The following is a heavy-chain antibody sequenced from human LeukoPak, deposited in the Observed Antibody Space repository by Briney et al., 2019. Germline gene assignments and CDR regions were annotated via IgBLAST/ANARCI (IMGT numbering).Heavy chain of an antibody. CDR1: GGSISSNNYY. CDR2: IHYSGST. Sequence: SETLSLTCTVSGGSISSNNYYWDWIRQPPGKGLEWIGSIHYSGSTYYNPSLKSRVTISVDTSKSQFSLKLNSVTAADTAVYYCARYCTSTSCFYKRGHDCWGQGTLVTVSS. CDR3: ARYCTSTSCFYKRGHDC. D-gene: IGHD2-2*01. V-gene: IGHV4-39*07. J-gene: IGHJ4*02.